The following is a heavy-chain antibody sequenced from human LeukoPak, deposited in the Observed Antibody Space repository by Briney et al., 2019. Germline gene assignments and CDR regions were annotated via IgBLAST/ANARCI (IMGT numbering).Heavy chain of an antibody. CDR2: IYYSGST. CDR1: GGSISSYY. CDR3: ARDSGVHDSSGYWDY. D-gene: IGHD3-22*01. Sequence: SETLSLTCTVSGGSISSYYWSWIRQPPGKGLEWIGYIYYSGSTNYNPSLKSRVTISVDTSKNQFSLKLSSVTAADTAVYYCARDSGVHDSSGYWDYWGQGTLVTVSS. V-gene: IGHV4-59*01. J-gene: IGHJ4*02.